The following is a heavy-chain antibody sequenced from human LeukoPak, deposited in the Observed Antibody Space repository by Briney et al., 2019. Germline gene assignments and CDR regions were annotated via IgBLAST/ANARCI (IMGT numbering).Heavy chain of an antibody. CDR1: GFTFSSYG. D-gene: IGHD6-6*01. V-gene: IGHV3-30*02. CDR2: IRYDGSNK. CDR3: AKDQARIAARHVFDY. Sequence: GGSLRLSCAASGFTFSSYGMHWVRQAPGKGLEWVAFIRYDGSNKYYADSVKGRFTISRDNSKDTLYLQMNSLRAEDTAVYYCAKDQARIAARHVFDYWGQGTLVTVSS. J-gene: IGHJ4*02.